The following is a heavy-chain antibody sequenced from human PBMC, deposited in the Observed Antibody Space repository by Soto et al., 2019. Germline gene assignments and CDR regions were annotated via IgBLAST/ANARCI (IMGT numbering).Heavy chain of an antibody. D-gene: IGHD4-17*01. V-gene: IGHV4-59*08. CDR1: GGSISSYY. CDR2: IYYSGST. J-gene: IGHJ4*02. CDR3: ARQSRYGDYF. Sequence: PSETLSLTCTVSGGSISSYYWSWIRQPPGKGLEWIGYIYYSGSTNYNPSLKSRVTISVDTSKNQFSLKLSSVTAADTAVYYCARQSRYGDYFWGQGTLVTVSS.